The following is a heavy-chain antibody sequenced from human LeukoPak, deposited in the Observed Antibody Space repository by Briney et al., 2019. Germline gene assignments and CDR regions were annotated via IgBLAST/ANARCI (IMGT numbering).Heavy chain of an antibody. J-gene: IGHJ4*02. CDR3: ARDRAIPATGYCFDY. CDR1: GFTVSSNY. Sequence: PGGSLRLSCAASGFTVSSNYMSWVRQAPGKGLEWVSVIYSGGSTYYADSVKGRFTISRDNSKNTLYLQMNSLRAEDTAVYYCARDRAIPATGYCFDYWGQGTLVNV. D-gene: IGHD2-2*01. V-gene: IGHV3-53*01. CDR2: IYSGGST.